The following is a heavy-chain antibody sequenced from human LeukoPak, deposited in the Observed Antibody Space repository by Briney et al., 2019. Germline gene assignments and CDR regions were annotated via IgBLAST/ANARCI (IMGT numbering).Heavy chain of an antibody. CDR2: ISAYNGNT. V-gene: IGHV1-18*01. J-gene: IGHJ4*02. D-gene: IGHD3-10*01. Sequence: ASVKVSCKASGYTFTSYGISWVRQAPGQGLEWMGWISAYNGNTNYAQKLQGRVTMTTDTSTSTAYVELSSLRSEDTAVYYCARDLGSYGSGSYYNPPIYYFDYWGQGTLVTVSA. CDR3: ARDLGSYGSGSYYNPPIYYFDY. CDR1: GYTFTSYG.